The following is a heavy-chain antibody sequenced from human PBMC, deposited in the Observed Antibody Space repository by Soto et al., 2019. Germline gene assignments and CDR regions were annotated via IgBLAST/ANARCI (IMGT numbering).Heavy chain of an antibody. D-gene: IGHD5-18*01. CDR2: IWYDGSNK. CDR3: ARDDTAMVTIDYGMDV. J-gene: IGHJ6*02. Sequence: QVQLVESGGGVVQPGRSLRLSCAASGFTFSSYGMHWVRQAPGKGLEWVAVIWYDGSNKYYADSVKGRFTISRDNSKNTLYLQMNSLRAEDTAVYYCARDDTAMVTIDYGMDVWGQGTTVTVPS. V-gene: IGHV3-33*01. CDR1: GFTFSSYG.